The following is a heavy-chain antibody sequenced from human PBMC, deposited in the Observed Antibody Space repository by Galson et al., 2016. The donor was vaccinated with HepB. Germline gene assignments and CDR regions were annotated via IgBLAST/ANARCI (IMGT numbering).Heavy chain of an antibody. J-gene: IGHJ6*02. CDR1: GLTFSTYD. Sequence: SLRLSCAASGLTFSTYDMHWVRQATGKGLEWVSTIGIAGDTYYPGSVKGRFTISRENVKNSLYLQMNSLRVEDTAEYYWAGGSFSDLDVWGQGTTVAVS. CDR3: AGGSFSDLDV. V-gene: IGHV3-13*01. D-gene: IGHD1-26*01. CDR2: IGIAGDT.